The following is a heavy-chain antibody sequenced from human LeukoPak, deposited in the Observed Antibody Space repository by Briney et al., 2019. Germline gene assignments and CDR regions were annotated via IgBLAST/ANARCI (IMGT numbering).Heavy chain of an antibody. CDR3: AIMGYYYDSSGFNTSFDY. V-gene: IGHV1-3*01. CDR2: INAGNGNT. CDR1: GYTFTSYC. Sequence: ASVKVSCKASGYTFTSYCMHWVRQAPGQGLEWMGWINAGNGNTKYSQKFQGRVTITRDTSASTAYMELSSLRSEDTAVYYCAIMGYYYDSSGFNTSFDYWGQGTLVTVSS. D-gene: IGHD3-22*01. J-gene: IGHJ4*02.